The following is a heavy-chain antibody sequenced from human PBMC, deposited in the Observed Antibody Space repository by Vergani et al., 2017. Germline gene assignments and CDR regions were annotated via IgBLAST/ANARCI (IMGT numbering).Heavy chain of an antibody. Sequence: QVQLQESGPGLVKPSQTLSLTCTVSGGSISSGCYYWNWIRQPAGKGLEWIGRLYTSGSTTYNPSLKSRVTISVDTSKNQFSLKLTSVTAADTAVYYCASNYDSSGYIGAFHIWGQGTMVTVSS. CDR3: ASNYDSSGYIGAFHI. D-gene: IGHD3-22*01. J-gene: IGHJ3*02. CDR2: LYTSGST. CDR1: GGSISSGCYY. V-gene: IGHV4-61*02.